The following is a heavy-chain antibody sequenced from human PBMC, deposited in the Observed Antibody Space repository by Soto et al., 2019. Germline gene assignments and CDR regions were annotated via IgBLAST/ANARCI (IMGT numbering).Heavy chain of an antibody. CDR1: GGTFSTSA. V-gene: IGHV1-69*12. J-gene: IGHJ6*02. CDR3: ARDKDRQQLGGNYYYIFDV. D-gene: IGHD3-3*02. CDR2: IMPVFATP. Sequence: QVQLMQSGAEVKKPGSSVKVSCKASGGTFSTSAISWVRQAPGEGLEWVGGIMPVFATPDYAQKFQGRVTISAGESTTTASLELTSLTTDDTAVYYCARDKDRQQLGGNYYYIFDVWGQGTAITVSS.